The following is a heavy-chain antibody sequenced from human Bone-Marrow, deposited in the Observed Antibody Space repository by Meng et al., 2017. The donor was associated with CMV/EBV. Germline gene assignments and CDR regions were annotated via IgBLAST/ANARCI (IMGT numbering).Heavy chain of an antibody. CDR2: ISTSGSPI. CDR3: AKEGAPSSVVDSWHLDL. D-gene: IGHD3-22*01. J-gene: IGHJ2*01. CDR1: GFTFRDHY. Sequence: GGSLRLSCVASGFTFRDHYMTWIRQAPRKGLEWVSYISTSGSPIYYADSVKGRFTMSRDNDKSSLYLQMISLRAEDTAMYYCAKEGAPSSVVDSWHLDLWGRGTLVTVSS. V-gene: IGHV3-11*04.